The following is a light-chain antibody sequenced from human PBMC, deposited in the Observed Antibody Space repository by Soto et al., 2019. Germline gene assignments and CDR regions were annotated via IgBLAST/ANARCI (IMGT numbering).Light chain of an antibody. J-gene: IGKJ1*01. CDR3: QQYGSSQT. CDR1: QSVSSSY. CDR2: GAS. V-gene: IGKV3-20*01. Sequence: EIVLTQSPGTLSLSPGERATLSCRASQSVSSSYLAWYQQKPGQAPRLLIYGASSRATGNPDRFSGSGSGTDLTLTISRLEPEDFAVYYCQQYGSSQTFGQGTKVEI.